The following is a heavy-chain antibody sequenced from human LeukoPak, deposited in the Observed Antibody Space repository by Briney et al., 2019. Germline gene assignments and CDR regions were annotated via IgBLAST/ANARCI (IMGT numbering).Heavy chain of an antibody. V-gene: IGHV4-34*01. Sequence: KPSETLSLTCVVYGGSFSDHSWSWIRQPPGKGLEWIGEVSHSGRTTYNPSLMSRVSISVDTSKNQFSLKLSSVTAADTAVYYCARGTTVTKDYYYYGMDVWGQGTTVTVSS. D-gene: IGHD4-17*01. CDR3: ARGTTVTKDYYYYGMDV. J-gene: IGHJ6*02. CDR1: GGSFSDHS. CDR2: VSHSGRT.